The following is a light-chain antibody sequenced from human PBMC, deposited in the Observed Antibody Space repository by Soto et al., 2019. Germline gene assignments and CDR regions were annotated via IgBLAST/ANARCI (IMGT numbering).Light chain of an antibody. CDR3: QQYHIYSWT. Sequence: DIQMTQSPSSLSASVGDRVTITCRASQGINSNLAWFQQKPGKAPRSLIYSASSLQSGVPSKFSGSGSGTEFSLTINSLQADDFATYYCQQYHIYSWTFGQGTKVDIK. CDR1: QGINSN. V-gene: IGKV1-16*02. J-gene: IGKJ1*01. CDR2: SAS.